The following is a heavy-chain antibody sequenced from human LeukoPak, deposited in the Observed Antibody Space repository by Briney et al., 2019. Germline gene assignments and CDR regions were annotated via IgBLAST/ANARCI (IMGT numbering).Heavy chain of an antibody. J-gene: IGHJ4*02. CDR3: ASQLGGTTFH. D-gene: IGHD1/OR15-1a*01. CDR1: GVSINTYF. CDR2: VYYTGIT. Sequence: SETLSLTCTVSGVSINTYFWSWIRQPPGKGLEWIGYVYYTGITNYNPSLKSRVSISLDTSKNQFSLRLSSVTAAETAVYYCASQLGGTTFHWGQGTLVTVSS. V-gene: IGHV4-59*01.